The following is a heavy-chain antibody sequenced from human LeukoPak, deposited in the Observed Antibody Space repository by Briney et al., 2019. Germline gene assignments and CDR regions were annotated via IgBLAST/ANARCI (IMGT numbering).Heavy chain of an antibody. D-gene: IGHD3-22*01. Sequence: PSETLSLTCAVYGGSFSGYYWSWIRQSPGKGLEWIGEINHSGSTNYNPSLKSRVTISVDTSKNQFSLKLSSVTAADTAVYYCARGLGYYDSSGYYSPLRYYYYYYGMDVWGQGTTVTVSS. CDR3: ARGLGYYDSSGYYSPLRYYYYYYGMDV. V-gene: IGHV4-34*01. J-gene: IGHJ6*02. CDR2: INHSGST. CDR1: GGSFSGYY.